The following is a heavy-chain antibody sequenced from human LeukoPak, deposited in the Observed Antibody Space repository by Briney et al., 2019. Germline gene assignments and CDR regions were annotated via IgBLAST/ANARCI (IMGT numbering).Heavy chain of an antibody. V-gene: IGHV1-69*10. J-gene: IGHJ4*02. D-gene: IGHD1-26*01. CDR3: ATGRIGELSVFFDY. CDR2: IIPILGTA. Sequence: SVKVSCKASGGTFSSYAISWVRQAPGQGLEWMGGIIPILGTANYAQKFQGRVTMTEDTSTDTAYMELSSLRSEDTAVYYCATGRIGELSVFFDYWGQGTLVTVSS. CDR1: GGTFSSYA.